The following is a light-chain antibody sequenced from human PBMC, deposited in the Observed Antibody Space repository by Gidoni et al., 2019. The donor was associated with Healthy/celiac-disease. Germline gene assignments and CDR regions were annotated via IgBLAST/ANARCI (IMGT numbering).Light chain of an antibody. CDR2: DAS. J-gene: IGKJ4*01. CDR3: QQRSNWGLT. Sequence: DIVFPQSPATLSLSPGERATLSCRASQSVSSYVARYQQKPGQAPRLLIYDASNRATGSPARFSGSASGTDFTLTISSLEPEDFAVYYCQQRSNWGLTFGGGTKVEI. CDR1: QSVSSY. V-gene: IGKV3-11*01.